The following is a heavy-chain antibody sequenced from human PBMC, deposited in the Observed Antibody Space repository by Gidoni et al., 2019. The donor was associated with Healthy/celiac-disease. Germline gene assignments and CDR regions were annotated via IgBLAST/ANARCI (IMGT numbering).Heavy chain of an antibody. D-gene: IGHD2-15*01. CDR1: GYTYTIYG. Sequence: QVQLVQSGAEVKTPGASGKVSCKDSGYTYTIYGISRVRQAPGQGLAWRGWISAYNGTTNYAQKLQVRVTMTTDTSTSTAYMELRSLRSDDTAVYSCARVSCSAGSCLRFDPWGQGTLVTVSS. V-gene: IGHV1-18*01. J-gene: IGHJ5*02. CDR3: ARVSCSAGSCLRFDP. CDR2: ISAYNGTT.